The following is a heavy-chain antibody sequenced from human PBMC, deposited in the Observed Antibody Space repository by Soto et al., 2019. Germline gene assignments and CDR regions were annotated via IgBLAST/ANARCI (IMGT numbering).Heavy chain of an antibody. D-gene: IGHD2-15*01. CDR1: GFTFSSYA. CDR2: ISGSGGST. Sequence: GGSLRLSCAASGFTFSSYAMSWVRQAPGKGLEWVSAISGSGGSTYYADSVKGRFTISRDNSKNTLYLQMNSLRAEDTAVYYCAKDQHCSGGSCYYPDIFDYWGQGTLVTVSS. J-gene: IGHJ4*02. CDR3: AKDQHCSGGSCYYPDIFDY. V-gene: IGHV3-23*01.